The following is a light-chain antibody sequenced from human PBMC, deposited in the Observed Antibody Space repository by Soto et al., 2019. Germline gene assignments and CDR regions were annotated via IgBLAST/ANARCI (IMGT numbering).Light chain of an antibody. CDR2: DAS. CDR3: QHYGTSII. V-gene: IGKV1-5*01. CDR1: QTINSW. Sequence: PAALSASVGDRVTITCRASQTINSWLAWYQQKPGKAPKVLIFDASSLKTGVPSRFSGSGSGTEFTLTISNLKPDDFALYYCQHYGTSIIFGQGTRLEI. J-gene: IGKJ5*01.